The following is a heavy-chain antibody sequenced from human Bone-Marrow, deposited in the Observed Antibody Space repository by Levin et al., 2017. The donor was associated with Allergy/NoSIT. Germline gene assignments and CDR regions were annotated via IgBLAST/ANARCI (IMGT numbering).Heavy chain of an antibody. Sequence: LSLTCAASGFTFSSYAMSWVRQAPGKGLEWVSAISGSGGSTYYADSVKGRFTISRDNSKNTLYLQMNSLRAEDTAVYYCARDETAIFDYWGQGTLVTVSS. CDR3: ARDETAIFDY. D-gene: IGHD2-21*02. V-gene: IGHV3-23*01. CDR1: GFTFSSYA. CDR2: ISGSGGST. J-gene: IGHJ4*02.